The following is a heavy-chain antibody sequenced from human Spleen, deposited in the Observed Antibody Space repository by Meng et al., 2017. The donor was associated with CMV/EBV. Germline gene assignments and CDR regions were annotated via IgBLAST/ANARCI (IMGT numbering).Heavy chain of an antibody. CDR2: IYYSGNT. Sequence: SETLSLTCTVSAVSISNGDYYWSWIRQPPGKGLEWIGYIYYSGNTYYNPSLKSRVTMSVDTSKNQFSLKLSSVTAADTAVYYCARGRNFWSGYYKAPRAEYFQHWGQGTLVTVSS. CDR1: AVSISNGDYY. D-gene: IGHD3-3*01. V-gene: IGHV4-30-4*01. J-gene: IGHJ1*01. CDR3: ARGRNFWSGYYKAPRAEYFQH.